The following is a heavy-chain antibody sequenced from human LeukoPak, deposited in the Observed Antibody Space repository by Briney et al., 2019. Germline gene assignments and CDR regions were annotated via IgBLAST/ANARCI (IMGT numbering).Heavy chain of an antibody. CDR3: ARGGGAPPYYFDL. CDR1: EFMFGSFG. CDR2: ISSGSDYI. J-gene: IGHJ4*02. Sequence: GGSLRLSCAAYEFMFGSFGMNWVRQAPGKGLEWVSSISSGSDYIYYSDSVKGRFTISRDNPEKSLFLQMNSLRAEDTAVYYCARGGGAPPYYFDLWGQGTPVTVSS. D-gene: IGHD1-26*01. V-gene: IGHV3-21*01.